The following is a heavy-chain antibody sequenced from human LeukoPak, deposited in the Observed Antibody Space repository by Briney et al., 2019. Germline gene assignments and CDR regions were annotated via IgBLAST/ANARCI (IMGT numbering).Heavy chain of an antibody. CDR1: GFSFSGHW. CDR3: VRGHTRTIFGAVPVNPLGY. V-gene: IGHV3-74*01. J-gene: IGHJ4*02. Sequence: GGSLRLSCEGSGFSFSGHWMHWVRQAPGKGLVWVSRVHDNERSASYGDSVRGRFTISKDNARNILYLQMDSLRVEDTAVYYCVRGHTRTIFGAVPVNPLGYWGQGTLVTVSS. CDR2: VHDNERSA. D-gene: IGHD3-3*01.